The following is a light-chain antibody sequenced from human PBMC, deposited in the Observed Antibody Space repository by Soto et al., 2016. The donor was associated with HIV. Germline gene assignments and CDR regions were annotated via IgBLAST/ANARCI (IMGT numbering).Light chain of an antibody. J-gene: IGKJ4*01. V-gene: IGKV1-5*03. CDR2: KAA. Sequence: DIQMTQSPSTLSASVGDRVTITCRASQNVNTWLAWYQQKPGRAPSLLIYKAATLQGGVPSRFSGSGSGTEFTLTISSLQPEDFATYYCLQHNSYPLTFGGGTKVEIK. CDR3: LQHNSYPLT. CDR1: QNVNTW.